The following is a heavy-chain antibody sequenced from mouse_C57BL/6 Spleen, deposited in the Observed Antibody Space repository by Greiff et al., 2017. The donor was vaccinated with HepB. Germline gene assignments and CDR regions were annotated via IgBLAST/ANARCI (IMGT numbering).Heavy chain of an antibody. D-gene: IGHD1-1*01. CDR1: GYSITSDY. CDR2: ISYSGST. CDR3: ARSDYGSSHWYFDV. Sequence: VQLKESGPGLAKPSQPLSLTCSVTGYSITSDYWNWIRKFPGNKLEYMGYISYSGSTYYNPSLKSRISITRDTSKNQYYLQLNSVTTEDTATYYCARSDYGSSHWYFDVWGTGTTVTVSS. J-gene: IGHJ1*03. V-gene: IGHV3-8*01.